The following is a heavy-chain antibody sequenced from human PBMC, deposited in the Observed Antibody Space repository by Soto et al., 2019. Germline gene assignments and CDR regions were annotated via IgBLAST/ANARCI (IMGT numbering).Heavy chain of an antibody. Sequence: QVQLQESGPGLVKPSETLSLTCTVSGGSISSYYWSWIRQPPGKGLEWIGYIYYSGSTNYNPSLKSRVTISVDTSKNQFSLKLSSVTAADTAVYYCARLKLESGRLDPWGQGTLVTVSS. V-gene: IGHV4-59*01. CDR3: ARLKLESGRLDP. J-gene: IGHJ5*02. D-gene: IGHD1-1*01. CDR2: IYYSGST. CDR1: GGSISSYY.